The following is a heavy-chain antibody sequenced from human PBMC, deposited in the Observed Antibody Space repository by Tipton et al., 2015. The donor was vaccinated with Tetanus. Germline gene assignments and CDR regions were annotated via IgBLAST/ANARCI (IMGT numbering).Heavy chain of an antibody. CDR1: GFTFSSYW. CDR2: IKQDGSEK. D-gene: IGHD2-8*02. V-gene: IGHV3-7*01. J-gene: IGHJ4*02. CDR3: ARSTGFDY. Sequence: SGFTFSSYWMSWVRQAPGKGLEWVANIKQDGSEKYYVDSVKGRFTISRDNAKNSLYLQMNSLRAEDTAVYYCARSTGFDYWGQGTLVTVSS.